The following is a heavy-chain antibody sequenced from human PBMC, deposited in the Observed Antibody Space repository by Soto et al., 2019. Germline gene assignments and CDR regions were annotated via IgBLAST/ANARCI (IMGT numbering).Heavy chain of an antibody. Sequence: GESLKISCAASGFTFSDHYMDWVRQAPGKGLEWVGRTRNKANSYTTEYAASVKGRFTISRDDSKNSLYLQMNSLKTEDTAVYYCARASAGYYYYYGMDVWGQGTTVTVSS. CDR1: GFTFSDHY. CDR2: TRNKANSYTT. V-gene: IGHV3-72*01. CDR3: ARASAGYYYYYGMDV. J-gene: IGHJ6*02.